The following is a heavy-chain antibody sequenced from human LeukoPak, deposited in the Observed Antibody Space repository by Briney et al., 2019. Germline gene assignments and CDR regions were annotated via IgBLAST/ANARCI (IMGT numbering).Heavy chain of an antibody. Sequence: GASVKVSCKASGYTFTGYYLHWVRQAPGQGLEWMGRINPNSGGTNYAQKFQGRVTMTRDTSISTAYMELSRLRSDDTAVYYCARPSKGDWNYVFAYWGQGTLVTASS. D-gene: IGHD1-7*01. J-gene: IGHJ4*02. CDR3: ARPSKGDWNYVFAY. V-gene: IGHV1-2*06. CDR1: GYTFTGYY. CDR2: INPNSGGT.